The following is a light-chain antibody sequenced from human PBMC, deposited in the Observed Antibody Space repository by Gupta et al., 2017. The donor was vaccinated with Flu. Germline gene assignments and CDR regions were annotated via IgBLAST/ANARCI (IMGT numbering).Light chain of an antibody. J-gene: IGLJ1*01. Sequence: QSALPQPASVSGSPGPAITISCPGTISDVGGYNYVSWYQQHPGKAPKLMIYEVTKRSSGVANRFSGSKSGNTASLTISGLQDEDEADYYCNSYTSSNTYVFGTGTKVTVL. CDR3: NSYTSSNTYV. CDR2: EVT. V-gene: IGLV2-14*01. CDR1: ISDVGGYNY.